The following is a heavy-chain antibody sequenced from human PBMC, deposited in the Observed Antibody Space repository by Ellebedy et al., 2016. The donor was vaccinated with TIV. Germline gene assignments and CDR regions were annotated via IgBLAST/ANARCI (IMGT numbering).Heavy chain of an antibody. V-gene: IGHV1-69*02. Sequence: SVKVSXKASRGTFNSNSIIWVRQAPGQGLEWMGRITPILGRTNYAQKFQGRVTMTADKSTGTAYMELTSLRSEDTAVYYCTSRAFGEADHWGQGTLVTVSS. CDR1: RGTFNSNS. D-gene: IGHD3-10*01. CDR2: ITPILGRT. CDR3: TSRAFGEADH. J-gene: IGHJ4*02.